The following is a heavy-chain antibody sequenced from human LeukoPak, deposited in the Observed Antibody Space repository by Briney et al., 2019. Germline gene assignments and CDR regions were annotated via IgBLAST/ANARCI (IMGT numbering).Heavy chain of an antibody. V-gene: IGHV3-20*01. J-gene: IGHJ3*02. CDR2: ISWDGGST. CDR3: VFSSCGPYLYGINI. CDR1: GFTFDDYG. D-gene: IGHD2-8*01. Sequence: GGSLRLSCAASGFTFDDYGMNWVRQAPGEGLEWVSGISWDGGSTSYTISRDNAKNSLYLQMNSLRAEDTAFYHCVFSSCGPYLYGINIWGHGTMVTVSS.